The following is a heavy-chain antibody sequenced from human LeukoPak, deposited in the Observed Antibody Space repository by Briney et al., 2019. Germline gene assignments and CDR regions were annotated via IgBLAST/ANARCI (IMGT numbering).Heavy chain of an antibody. CDR2: ISSSSSYI. Sequence: GGSLRLSCAASGFTFSNYAMSWVRQAPGKGLEWVSSISSSSSYIYYADSVKGRFTISRDNAKNSLYLQMNSLRAEDTAVYYCASNYYGSGSFDYWGQGTLVTVSS. V-gene: IGHV3-21*01. CDR1: GFTFSNYA. CDR3: ASNYYGSGSFDY. D-gene: IGHD3-10*01. J-gene: IGHJ4*02.